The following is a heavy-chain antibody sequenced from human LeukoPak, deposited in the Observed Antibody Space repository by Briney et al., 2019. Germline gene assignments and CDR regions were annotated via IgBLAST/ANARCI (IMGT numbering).Heavy chain of an antibody. V-gene: IGHV1-69*13. CDR2: IIPIFGTA. CDR1: GGTFSSYA. D-gene: IGHD5-18*01. Sequence: SVKVSCKASGGTFSSYAISWVRQAPGQGLEWMGGIIPIFGTANYAQKFQGRVTITADESTSTAYMELSSVRSEDTAVYYCARAKWIQLWLPFDYWGQGTLVTVSS. CDR3: ARAKWIQLWLPFDY. J-gene: IGHJ4*02.